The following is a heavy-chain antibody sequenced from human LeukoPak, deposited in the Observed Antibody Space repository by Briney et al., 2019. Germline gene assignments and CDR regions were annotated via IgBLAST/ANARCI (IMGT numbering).Heavy chain of an antibody. J-gene: IGHJ6*02. CDR2: IYYSGST. CDR3: ARPSWSEGGMDV. CDR1: GGSISSYY. Sequence: SETLSLTCTVSGGSISSYYWSWIRQPPGKGLEWIGYIYYSGSTNYNPSLKSRVTISVDTSKNQFSLKLSSVTAADTAVYYCARPSWSEGGMDVWGQGTTVTVSS. V-gene: IGHV4-59*08.